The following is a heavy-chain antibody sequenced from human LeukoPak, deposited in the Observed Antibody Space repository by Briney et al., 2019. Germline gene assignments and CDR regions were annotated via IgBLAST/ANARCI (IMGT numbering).Heavy chain of an antibody. CDR3: ARGYFGDYVLDN. Sequence: ASVTVSCKAYGYSFSEHYIHWVRQAPGQGLEYLGWINPNSGGTNYAQKFQGRVTLTRDTSIDTAYIHLDSLTSDDTAVYFCARGYFGDYVLDNWGQGTLVTVSS. CDR1: GYSFSEHY. D-gene: IGHD4-17*01. CDR2: INPNSGGT. V-gene: IGHV1-2*02. J-gene: IGHJ4*02.